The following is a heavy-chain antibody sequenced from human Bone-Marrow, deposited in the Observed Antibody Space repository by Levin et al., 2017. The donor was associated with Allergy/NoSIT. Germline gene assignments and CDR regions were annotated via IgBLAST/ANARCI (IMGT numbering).Heavy chain of an antibody. Sequence: SETLSLTCTVSGGSISSYYWSWIRQPPGKGLEWIGYIYYSGSTNYNPSLKSRVTISVDTSKNQFSLKLSSVTAADTAVYYCARGDGLSGYYYYYYMDVWGKGTTVTVSS. J-gene: IGHJ6*03. CDR2: IYYSGST. D-gene: IGHD1-14*01. CDR3: ARGDGLSGYYYYYYMDV. CDR1: GGSISSYY. V-gene: IGHV4-59*01.